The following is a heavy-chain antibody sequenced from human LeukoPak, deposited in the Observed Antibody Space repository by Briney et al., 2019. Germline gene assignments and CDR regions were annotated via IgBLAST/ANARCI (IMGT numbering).Heavy chain of an antibody. D-gene: IGHD3-16*02. CDR1: GFTFSSYG. V-gene: IGHV3-23*01. J-gene: IGHJ6*03. Sequence: HPGGTLRLSCAASGFTFSSYGMSWVRQAPGKGLEWVSAISGSGGSTYYADSVKGRFTISRDNSKNTLYLQMNSLRAEDTAVYYCARGGDYVWGSYRYKVNDYYYYMDVWGKGTTVTISS. CDR3: ARGGDYVWGSYRYKVNDYYYYMDV. CDR2: ISGSGGST.